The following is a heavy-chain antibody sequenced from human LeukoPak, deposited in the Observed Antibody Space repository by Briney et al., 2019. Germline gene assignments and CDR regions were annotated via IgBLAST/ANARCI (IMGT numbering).Heavy chain of an antibody. CDR1: GFTFSRFA. J-gene: IGHJ4*02. CDR3: AKVCSTISECSY. V-gene: IGHV3-23*01. D-gene: IGHD2-2*01. Sequence: GGSLRLSCAASGFTFSRFAISWVRQAPGKGLEWVSVISGSGNDTDYADSVKGRFTISRDNSRNTLYLQINSLRAEDTAVYYCAKVCSTISECSYWGQGTLVTVSS. CDR2: ISGSGNDT.